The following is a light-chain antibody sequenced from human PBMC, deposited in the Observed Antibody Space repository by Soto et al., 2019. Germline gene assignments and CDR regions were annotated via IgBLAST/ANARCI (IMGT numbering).Light chain of an antibody. J-gene: IGLJ3*02. CDR1: SSDVGAYNY. CDR3: CSYAGSYTLV. Sequence: QPRSVSGSPGQSVTISCTGTSSDVGAYNYVSWYQQHPGKVPKLMIYDVSRRPSGVPDRFSGSKSGNTASLTISGLQADDEADYYCCSYAGSYTLVFGGGTKLTVL. CDR2: DVS. V-gene: IGLV2-11*01.